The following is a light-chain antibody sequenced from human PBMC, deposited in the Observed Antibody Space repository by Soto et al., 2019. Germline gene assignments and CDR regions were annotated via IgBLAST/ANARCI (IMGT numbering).Light chain of an antibody. CDR1: QSFSID. V-gene: IGKV3-15*01. Sequence: EIVMTQSPATLSVSPGETATLSCRASQSFSIDLAWYQQKPGHAPRLLISGVSNRATGIPARFSGSGSGTEFTLTISSLQSEDFAIYYCQQYNKWPLTFGGGTKVEIK. CDR3: QQYNKWPLT. J-gene: IGKJ4*01. CDR2: GVS.